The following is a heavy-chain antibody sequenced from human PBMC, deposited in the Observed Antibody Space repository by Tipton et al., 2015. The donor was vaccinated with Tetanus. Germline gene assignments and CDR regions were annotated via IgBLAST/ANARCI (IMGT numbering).Heavy chain of an antibody. CDR3: AREAQLEDSSGTAAFDY. CDR2: IYYSGTT. J-gene: IGHJ4*02. Sequence: TLSLTSTVSGGSISSSSYYWGWIRQPPGKGLEWIGSIYYSGTTYYNPSLKSRVTISVDTSKNQFSLKLSSVTAADTAVYYCAREAQLEDSSGTAAFDYWGQGTLVTVSS. CDR1: GGSISSSSYY. D-gene: IGHD3-22*01. V-gene: IGHV4-39*02.